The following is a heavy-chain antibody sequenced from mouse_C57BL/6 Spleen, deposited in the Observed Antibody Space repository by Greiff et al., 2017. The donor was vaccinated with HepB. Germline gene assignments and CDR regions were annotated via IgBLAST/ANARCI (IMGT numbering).Heavy chain of an antibody. V-gene: IGHV1-80*01. CDR2: IYPGDGDT. Sequence: QVQLQQSGAELVKPGASVKISCKASGYAFSSYWMNWVKQRPGKGLEWIGQIYPGDGDTNYNGKFKGKATLTADKSSSTAYIQLSSLTSEASAVYFCARFSGIYDGYYDYFDYWGQGTTLTVSS. J-gene: IGHJ2*01. D-gene: IGHD2-3*01. CDR1: GYAFSSYW. CDR3: ARFSGIYDGYYDYFDY.